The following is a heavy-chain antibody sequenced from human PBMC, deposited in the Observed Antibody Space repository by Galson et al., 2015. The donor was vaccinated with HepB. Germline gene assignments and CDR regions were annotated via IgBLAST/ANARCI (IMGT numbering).Heavy chain of an antibody. V-gene: IGHV1-24*01. Sequence: SVKVSCKVSGYTLTELSMHWVRQAPGKGLEWMGGFDPEDGETIYAQKFQGRVTMTEDTSTDTAYMELSSLRSEDTAVYYCATHNGGPNYYYYGMDVWGQGTTVTVSS. CDR1: GYTLTELS. CDR3: ATHNGGPNYYYYGMDV. CDR2: FDPEDGET. J-gene: IGHJ6*02. D-gene: IGHD1-14*01.